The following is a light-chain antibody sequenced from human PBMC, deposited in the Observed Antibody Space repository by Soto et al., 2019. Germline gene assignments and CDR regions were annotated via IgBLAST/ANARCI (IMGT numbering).Light chain of an antibody. Sequence: QSVLTQPPSVSGAPGQRVTMSCTGSSSNIGAGYDVHWYQQLPGTAPKVLIYDNNNRPSGVPDRISGSKSGTSASLAITGLQAEDEADYYCQSYDSSLSGSYVFGTGTKVTVL. CDR3: QSYDSSLSGSYV. J-gene: IGLJ1*01. CDR2: DNN. V-gene: IGLV1-40*01. CDR1: SSNIGAGYD.